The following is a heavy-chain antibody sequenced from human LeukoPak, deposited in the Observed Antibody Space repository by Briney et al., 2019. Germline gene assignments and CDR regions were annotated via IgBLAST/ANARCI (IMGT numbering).Heavy chain of an antibody. V-gene: IGHV1-2*02. CDR3: ARGTMAGTGGYYYYGMDV. CDR2: INPNSGGT. Sequence: ASVKVSCKASGYTFTGYYMHWVRRAPGQGLEWMGWINPNSGGTNYAQKFQGRVTMTRDTSISTAYMELSRLRSDDTAVYYCARGTMAGTGGYYYYGMDVWGQGTTVTVSS. CDR1: GYTFTGYY. D-gene: IGHD6-19*01. J-gene: IGHJ6*02.